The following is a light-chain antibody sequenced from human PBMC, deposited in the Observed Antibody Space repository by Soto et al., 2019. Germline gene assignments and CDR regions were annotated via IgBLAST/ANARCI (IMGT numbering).Light chain of an antibody. CDR1: QSVSSSF. J-gene: IGKJ1*01. Sequence: EVVLTQSPGTLSLSPGERATLSCRASQSVSSSFLAWYQQKPGQAPRLLINGASSRATGVPDRFSGSGSGTDFTLTISRLEPEDFAVYYCQQYVNSPPGTFGQGTKVDIK. V-gene: IGKV3-20*01. CDR2: GAS. CDR3: QQYVNSPPGT.